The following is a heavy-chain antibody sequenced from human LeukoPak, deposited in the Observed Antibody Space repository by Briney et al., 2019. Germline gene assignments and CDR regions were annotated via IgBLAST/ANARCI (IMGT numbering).Heavy chain of an antibody. CDR3: ARAGYYYDSSGYYGAPNYFDY. D-gene: IGHD3-22*01. CDR2: MNSNSGNT. V-gene: IGHV1-8*01. J-gene: IGHJ4*02. CDR1: GYTFTSYD. Sequence: ASVKVSCKASGYTFTSYDINWVRQATGQGLEWMGWMNSNSGNTGYAQRLQGRVTLTRDTSISTAYMELSSLRSEDTAVYYCARAGYYYDSSGYYGAPNYFDYWGQGTLVTVSS.